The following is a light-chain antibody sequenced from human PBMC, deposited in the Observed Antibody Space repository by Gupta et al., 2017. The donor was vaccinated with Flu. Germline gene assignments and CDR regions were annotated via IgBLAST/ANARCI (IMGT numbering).Light chain of an antibody. CDR3: QQYVTSPLLT. V-gene: IGKV3-20*01. CDR1: RSVSNNY. CDR2: GAS. Sequence: EIVLTQSPGTLSLSPGERATLSCRASRSVSNNYLAWYQQKPGQAPRLLIYGASIRATGIPDRFSGTGSGTDFTLTISRLEPEDFAVYYCQQYVTSPLLTFGGGTKVEIK. J-gene: IGKJ4*01.